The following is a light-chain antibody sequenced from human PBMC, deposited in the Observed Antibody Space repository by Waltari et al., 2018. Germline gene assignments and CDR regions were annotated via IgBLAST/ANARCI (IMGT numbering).Light chain of an antibody. V-gene: IGKV3-20*01. CDR3: QQYGSSPFT. CDR2: GAS. J-gene: IGKJ3*01. CDR1: QSVSSSY. Sequence: EIVLTQSPGTLSLSPGERATLSCRASQSVSSSYLAWYQQKPGQAPRPLNYGASSRATVIPDRFSGSGSVTDFTLTISRLEPEDFAVYYCQQYGSSPFTFGPGTKVDIK.